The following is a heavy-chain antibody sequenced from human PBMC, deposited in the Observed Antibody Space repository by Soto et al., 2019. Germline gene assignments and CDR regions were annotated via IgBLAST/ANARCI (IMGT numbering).Heavy chain of an antibody. V-gene: IGHV4-39*01. J-gene: IGHJ4*02. CDR3: VALRRATTSFDY. Sequence: PSETLSLTCSVSGGSVSSTTYYWGWIRQPPGKGLEWIGSVFSTGTTYSNPSLNSRVTIIVDTSTNQFSLKLSSVTAADTAVYYCVALRRATTSFDYWGRGTLVTVSS. CDR2: VFSTGTT. CDR1: GGSVSSTTYY. D-gene: IGHD4-17*01.